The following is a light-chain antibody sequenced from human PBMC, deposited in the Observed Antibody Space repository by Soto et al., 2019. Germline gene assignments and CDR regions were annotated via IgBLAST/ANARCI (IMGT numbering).Light chain of an antibody. V-gene: IGLV2-14*01. CDR1: SNDVGGYDF. CDR3: NSYTRFSTYV. CDR2: EVS. J-gene: IGLJ1*01. Sequence: QSALTQPPSASGSPGQSVTVSCTGTSNDVGGYDFVSWYQHHPGKAPKLLIFEVSYRPSGVSSRFSGSKSGNTASLTISGLQAEDEADYYCNSYTRFSTYVFGTGTKVTVL.